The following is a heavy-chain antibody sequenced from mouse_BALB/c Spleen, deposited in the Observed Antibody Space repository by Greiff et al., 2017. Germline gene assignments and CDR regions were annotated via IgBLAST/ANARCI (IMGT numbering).Heavy chain of an antibody. CDR3: ARMGLGEYGNFYAMDY. Sequence: EVKLVESGGGLVKPGGSLKLSCAASGFTFSSYAMSWVRQSPEKRLEWVAEISSGGSYTYYPDTVTGRFTISRDNAKNTLYLEMSSLRSEDTAMYYCARMGLGEYGNFYAMDYWGQGTSVTVSS. V-gene: IGHV5-9-4*01. J-gene: IGHJ4*01. CDR2: ISSGGSYT. CDR1: GFTFSSYA. D-gene: IGHD2-10*02.